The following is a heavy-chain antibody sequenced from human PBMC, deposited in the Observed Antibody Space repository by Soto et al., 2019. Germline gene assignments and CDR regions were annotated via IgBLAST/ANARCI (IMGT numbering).Heavy chain of an antibody. CDR1: GGSISGFY. V-gene: IGHV4-59*01. D-gene: IGHD3-16*01. Sequence: QVQLQESGPGLVKPSETLSLTCTVSGGSISGFYWSWIRQPPGKGLEWIGYIYYSGSTNYNPSLNSRSTTSVATSKNQFSLMLSSVTAADTDVYYCARRLHQWRITYYFDYWGQGTLVTVSS. J-gene: IGHJ4*02. CDR2: IYYSGST. CDR3: ARRLHQWRITYYFDY.